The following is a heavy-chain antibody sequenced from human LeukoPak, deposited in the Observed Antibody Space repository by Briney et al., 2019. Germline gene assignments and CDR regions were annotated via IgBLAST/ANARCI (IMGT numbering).Heavy chain of an antibody. J-gene: IGHJ5*02. CDR1: GGTFSSYA. D-gene: IGHD1-26*01. Sequence: SVKVSCKASGGTFSSYAISWVRQAPGQGLEWMGGIIPIFGTANYAQKFQGRVTITADESTGTAYMELSSLRSDDTAVYYCARVAPSLSGSPFDPWGQGTLVTVSS. V-gene: IGHV1-69*13. CDR2: IIPIFGTA. CDR3: ARVAPSLSGSPFDP.